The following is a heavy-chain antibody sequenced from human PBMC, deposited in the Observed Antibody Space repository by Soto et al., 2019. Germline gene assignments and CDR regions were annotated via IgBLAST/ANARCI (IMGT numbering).Heavy chain of an antibody. J-gene: IGHJ6*03. D-gene: IGHD2-2*01. CDR2: IKQDGSEK. CDR3: VRESDIVVVPAAPTLYYYYYYMDV. CDR1: GFTFSSYW. Sequence: GGSLRLSCAASGFTFSSYWMSWVRQAPGKGLEWVANIKQDGSEKYYVDSVKGRFTISRDNAKNSLYLQMNSLRAEDTAVYYCVRESDIVVVPAAPTLYYYYYYMDVWGKGTTVTVSS. V-gene: IGHV3-7*01.